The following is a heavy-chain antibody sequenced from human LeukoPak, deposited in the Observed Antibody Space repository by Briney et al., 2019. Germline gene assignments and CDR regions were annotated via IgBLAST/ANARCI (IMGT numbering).Heavy chain of an antibody. D-gene: IGHD3-10*01. J-gene: IGHJ3*02. CDR1: GFTFDDYA. CDR2: ISWNSGSI. V-gene: IGHV3-9*01. Sequence: PGRSLRLSCAASGFTFDDYAMHWVRQAPGKGLEWVSGISWNSGSIGYADSVKGRFTISRDNAKNSLYLQMNSLRAEDTALYYCAKDIGPGPRRDNAFDIWGQGTMVTVSS. CDR3: AKDIGPGPRRDNAFDI.